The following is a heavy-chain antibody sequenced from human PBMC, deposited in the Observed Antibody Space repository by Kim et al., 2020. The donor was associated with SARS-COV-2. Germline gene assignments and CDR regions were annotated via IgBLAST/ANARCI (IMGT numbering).Heavy chain of an antibody. CDR3: AKDEGED. CDR1: GFTFDDYA. CDR2: ISWNSGSI. J-gene: IGHJ4*02. V-gene: IGHV3-9*01. Sequence: GGSLRLSCAASGFTFDDYAMHWVRQAPGKGLEWVSGISWNSGSIGYADSVKGRFTISRDNAKNSLYLQMNSLRAEDTALYYCAKDEGEDWGQGTLVTVSS. D-gene: IGHD3-16*01.